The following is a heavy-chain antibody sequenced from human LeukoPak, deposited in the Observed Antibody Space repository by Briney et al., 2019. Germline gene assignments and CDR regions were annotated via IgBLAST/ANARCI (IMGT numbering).Heavy chain of an antibody. CDR3: APRGDYYFDH. CDR2: INHSGST. Sequence: KPSETLSLTCAVYGGSFSGYYWSWIRQPPGKGLEWIGEINHSGSTNYNPSLKSRVTISVDTSKNQFSLKLSSVTAADTDVYYCAPRGDYYFDHWGQGTLVTVSS. V-gene: IGHV4-34*01. D-gene: IGHD2-21*02. CDR1: GGSFSGYY. J-gene: IGHJ4*02.